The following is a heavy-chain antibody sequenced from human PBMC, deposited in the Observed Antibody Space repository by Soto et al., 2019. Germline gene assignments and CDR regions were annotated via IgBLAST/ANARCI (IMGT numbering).Heavy chain of an antibody. V-gene: IGHV1-69*08. J-gene: IGHJ4*02. CDR2: IIPILGIA. CDR1: GGTFSSST. Sequence: QVQLVQSGAEVKKPGSSVKVSCKASGGTFSSSTVSWVRQAPGQGLEWMGRIIPILGIANYAQKFQGRVTITADKSTSTAYMELSSRRAEDTAVYYGARERDGNNDYWGQGTLVTVSS. CDR3: ARERDGNNDY.